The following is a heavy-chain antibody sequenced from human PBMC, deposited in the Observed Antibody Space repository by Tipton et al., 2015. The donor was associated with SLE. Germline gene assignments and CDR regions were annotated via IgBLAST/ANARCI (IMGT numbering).Heavy chain of an antibody. CDR1: GGPFSGYY. CDR3: ARTIKAAFDI. CDR2: INHSGST. Sequence: TLSLTCAVYGGPFSGYYWSWIRQPPGKGLEWIGEINHSGSTNYNPSLKSRVTISVDTSKNQFSLKLSSVTAADTAVYYCARTIKAAFDIWGQGTLVTVSS. J-gene: IGHJ3*02. D-gene: IGHD5-24*01. V-gene: IGHV4-34*01.